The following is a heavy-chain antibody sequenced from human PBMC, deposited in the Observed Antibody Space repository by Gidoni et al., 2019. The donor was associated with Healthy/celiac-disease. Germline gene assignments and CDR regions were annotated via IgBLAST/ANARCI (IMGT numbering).Heavy chain of an antibody. J-gene: IGHJ3*02. V-gene: IGHV4-59*08. CDR2: IYYSRST. CDR3: ARQRPYYYGSGRGAFDI. Sequence: QVQLQESGPGLVKPSETLSLTCTVSGGSISSYSWSWIRQHPGKGLEWIGYIYYSRSTNYNPSIKSRVTISVDTSKNQFSLNLSSVTAADTAVYYCARQRPYYYGSGRGAFDIWGQGTMVTVSS. D-gene: IGHD3-10*01. CDR1: GGSISSYS.